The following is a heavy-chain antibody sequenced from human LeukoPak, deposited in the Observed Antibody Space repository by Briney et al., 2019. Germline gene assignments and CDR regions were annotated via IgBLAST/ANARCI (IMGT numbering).Heavy chain of an antibody. V-gene: IGHV3-43D*03. Sequence: GGSLRLSCAASGFTFDDYAMHWVRQAPGEGLEWVSLISWDGGSTYYADSVKGRFTISRDNSKNSLYLQMNSLRAEDTALYYCATLRGYSGYGDYWGQGTLVTVSS. CDR2: ISWDGGST. J-gene: IGHJ4*02. CDR3: ATLRGYSGYGDY. D-gene: IGHD5-12*01. CDR1: GFTFDDYA.